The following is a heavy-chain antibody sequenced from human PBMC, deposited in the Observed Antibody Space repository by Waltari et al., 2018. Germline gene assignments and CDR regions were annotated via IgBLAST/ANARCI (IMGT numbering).Heavy chain of an antibody. CDR2: IYHSGTT. J-gene: IGHJ6*03. CDR3: ARQINSYYYMDV. CDR1: GYSINTDHY. V-gene: IGHV4-38-2*01. Sequence: QVQLQESGPGLVKPSETLSLTCVVSGYSINTDHYWGWIRQPPGKGLEWIGIIYHSGTTYYNPSLRSRVTISVDASRNQFSLKMPSVTAADTAVYYCARQINSYYYMDVWGKGTMVTVSS.